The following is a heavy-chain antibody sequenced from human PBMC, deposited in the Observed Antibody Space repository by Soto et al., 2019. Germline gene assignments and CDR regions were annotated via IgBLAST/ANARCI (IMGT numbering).Heavy chain of an antibody. V-gene: IGHV1-3*05. Sequence: QVQLVQSGAEEKKPGASVKVSCKASGYTFTGYAMHWVRQAPGQRLEWMGWINAGNGNTKYSQKFRGRVTITRDTPASTAYMGLSSLRSEDTAVYYCARAVAVPADFDYWGQGTLVTVSS. CDR1: GYTFTGYA. D-gene: IGHD6-19*01. CDR3: ARAVAVPADFDY. J-gene: IGHJ4*02. CDR2: INAGNGNT.